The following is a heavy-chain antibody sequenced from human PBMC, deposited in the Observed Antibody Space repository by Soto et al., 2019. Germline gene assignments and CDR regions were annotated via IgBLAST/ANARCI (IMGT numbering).Heavy chain of an antibody. J-gene: IGHJ4*02. V-gene: IGHV4-30-4*01. CDR2: IYYSGST. D-gene: IGHD3-9*01. Sequence: PSETLSLTCTVSGGSISSGDYYWSWIRQPPXKGLEWIGYIYYSGSTYYNPSLKSRVTISVDTSKNQFSLKLSSVTAADTAVYYCASSLRPLRYFDWLFGTSDYWGQGTLVTVSS. CDR3: ASSLRPLRYFDWLFGTSDY. CDR1: GGSISSGDYY.